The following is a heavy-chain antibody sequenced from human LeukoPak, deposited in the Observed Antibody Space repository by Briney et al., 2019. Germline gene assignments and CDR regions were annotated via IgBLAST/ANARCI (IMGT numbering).Heavy chain of an antibody. CDR2: INPRCGST. CDR1: GYPFPNYY. J-gene: IGHJ6*02. D-gene: IGHD6-19*01. Sequence: ASVKVSCQASGYPFPNYYMHWVRQAPGQGLEWMGIINPRCGSTSYAQKFQGRVTMTRDTSTSTVYMELSSLRSEDTAVYYCARDHASRSGWPTQNYYYYGMDVWGQGTTVTVSS. V-gene: IGHV1-46*01. CDR3: ARDHASRSGWPTQNYYYYGMDV.